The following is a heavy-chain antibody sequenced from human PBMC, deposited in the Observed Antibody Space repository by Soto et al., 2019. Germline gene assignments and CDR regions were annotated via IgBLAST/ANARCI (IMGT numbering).Heavy chain of an antibody. D-gene: IGHD6-19*01. J-gene: IGHJ4*02. CDR1: GFTFSNYI. CDR3: ARDRYSSALYDLDY. Sequence: GGSLRLSCAASGFTFSNYIMSWVRQAPGQGLEWVSAIAGSGGDTYYADSVKGRFTISRDNSKNTLYLQMNSLRADDTAVYYCARDRYSSALYDLDYWGQGTLVTVSS. V-gene: IGHV3-23*01. CDR2: IAGSGGDT.